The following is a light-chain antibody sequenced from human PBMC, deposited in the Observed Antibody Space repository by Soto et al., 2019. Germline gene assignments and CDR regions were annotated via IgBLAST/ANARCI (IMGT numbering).Light chain of an antibody. J-gene: IGKJ1*01. CDR3: QQYNDWPLT. V-gene: IGKV3-15*01. Sequence: EIVMTQSPGTLSVSPGERVTLSCRASQSVSSNLAWYQQKPGQAPSLLIYGAFTRATGIPARFSGTGSGTEFTLTISSLQSEDFALYYCQQYNDWPLTVGQGTKVDSK. CDR1: QSVSSN. CDR2: GAF.